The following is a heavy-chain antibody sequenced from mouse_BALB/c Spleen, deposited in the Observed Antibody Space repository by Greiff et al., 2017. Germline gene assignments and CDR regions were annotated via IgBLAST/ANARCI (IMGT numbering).Heavy chain of an antibody. CDR2: ISSGGSYT. J-gene: IGHJ1*01. Sequence: EVQVVESGGGLVKPGGSLKLSCAASGFTFSSYGMSWVRQTPDKRLEWIATISSGGSYTYYPDSVKGRFTITRDNAKNTLYLQLSSLKSEDTAMYYCVRLYDSRSYDWYLDVWGAGTTVTVSS. CDR1: GFTFSSYG. V-gene: IGHV5-6*01. CDR3: VRLYDSRSYDWYLDV. D-gene: IGHD1-1*01.